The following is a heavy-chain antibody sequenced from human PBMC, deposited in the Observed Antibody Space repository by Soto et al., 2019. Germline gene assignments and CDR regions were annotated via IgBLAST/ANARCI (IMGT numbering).Heavy chain of an antibody. CDR2: IYHSGTT. CDR3: ASEAAPTPYYYMDV. Sequence: SETLSLTCAVSSGSISSDNWWSWVRQSPEKGLEWIGEIYHSGTTHYNPSLRSRVTISVDKSANQFSLRLTSVTAADTAVYYCASEAAPTPYYYMDVWGKGTTVTVSS. J-gene: IGHJ6*03. D-gene: IGHD6-13*01. V-gene: IGHV4-4*02. CDR1: SGSISSDNW.